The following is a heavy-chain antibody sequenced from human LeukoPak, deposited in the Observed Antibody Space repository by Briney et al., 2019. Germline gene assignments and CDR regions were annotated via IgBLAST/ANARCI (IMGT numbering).Heavy chain of an antibody. V-gene: IGHV3-21*01. CDR2: ISSSSSYI. CDR1: GFTFSSYS. CDR3: ARDRIVGATTGDY. J-gene: IGHJ4*02. Sequence: GGSLRLSCAASGFTFSSYSMNWVRQAPGKGLEWVSSISSSSSYIYYADSAKGRFTISRDNAKNSLYLQMNSLRAEDTAVYYCARDRIVGATTGDYWGQGTPVTVSS. D-gene: IGHD1-26*01.